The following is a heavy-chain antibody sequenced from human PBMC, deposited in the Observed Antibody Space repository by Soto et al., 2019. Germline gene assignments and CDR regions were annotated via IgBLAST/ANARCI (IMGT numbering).Heavy chain of an antibody. CDR3: ARHLTYCSAGSCYSDFPYYGMDV. CDR2: IYYSGST. J-gene: IGHJ6*02. Sequence: PSETLSLTCTVSGGSISSSSYYWGWIRQPPGKGLEWIGYIYYSGSTYYNPSLKSRVTISVDTSKNQFSLKLSSVTAADTAVYYCARHLTYCSAGSCYSDFPYYGMDVWGQGAAVTVYS. CDR1: GGSISSSSYY. D-gene: IGHD2-15*01. V-gene: IGHV4-39*01.